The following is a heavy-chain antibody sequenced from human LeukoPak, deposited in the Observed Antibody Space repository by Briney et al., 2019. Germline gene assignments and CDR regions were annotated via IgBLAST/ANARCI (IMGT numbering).Heavy chain of an antibody. Sequence: GRSLRLSCAASGFTFSSYGMHWVRQAPGKGLEWVAVISYDGSNKYYVDSVKGRFTISRDNSKNTLYLQMNSLRAEDTAVYYCAKDQYYYDSSGSPDFEWYFDYWGQGTLVTVSS. CDR3: AKDQYYYDSSGSPDFEWYFDY. J-gene: IGHJ4*02. CDR2: ISYDGSNK. CDR1: GFTFSSYG. V-gene: IGHV3-30*18. D-gene: IGHD3-22*01.